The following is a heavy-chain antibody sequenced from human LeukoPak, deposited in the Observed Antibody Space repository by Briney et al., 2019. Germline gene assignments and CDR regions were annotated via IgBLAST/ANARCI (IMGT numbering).Heavy chain of an antibody. D-gene: IGHD5-18*01. CDR1: GFTYNSHA. CDR3: AKDQGFSYYYLDY. CDR2: ISANGANT. Sequence: GGSLRLSCVASGFTYNSHAMSWVRQAPGKGLEWVSGISANGANTYYTDSVRGRFTISRDNSKNTVYLQMSSLSAEDAAIYYCAKDQGFSYYYLDYWGQGILVTVSS. V-gene: IGHV3-23*01. J-gene: IGHJ4*02.